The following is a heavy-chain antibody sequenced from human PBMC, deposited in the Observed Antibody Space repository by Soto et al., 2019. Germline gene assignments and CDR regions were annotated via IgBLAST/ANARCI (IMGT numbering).Heavy chain of an antibody. CDR1: GYSFSSFG. J-gene: IGHJ4*02. Sequence: ASVKVSCKASGYSFSSFGISWVRQAPGQGLEWVGWVSVPSGDTSSAQNFQGRVAVTTDTSTSTAYMEVGSLRSDDTAVYYCARTCRSGGSCYLEYWGEGTLVTISS. CDR3: ARTCRSGGSCYLEY. D-gene: IGHD2-15*01. CDR2: VSVPSGDT. V-gene: IGHV1-18*01.